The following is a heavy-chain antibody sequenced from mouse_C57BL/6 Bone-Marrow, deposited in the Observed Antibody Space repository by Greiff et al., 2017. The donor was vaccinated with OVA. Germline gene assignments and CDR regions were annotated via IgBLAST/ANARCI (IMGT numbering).Heavy chain of an antibody. J-gene: IGHJ2*01. D-gene: IGHD1-1*01. CDR2: IYPRSGNT. Sequence: VQLQQSGAELARPGASVKLSCKASGYTFTSYGISWVKQRTGQGLEWIGEIYPRSGNTYYNEKFKGKATLTADKSSSTAYMELRSLTSEDSAVYFCARGGITTVVVDYFDYWGQGTTLTVSS. V-gene: IGHV1-81*01. CDR3: ARGGITTVVVDYFDY. CDR1: GYTFTSYG.